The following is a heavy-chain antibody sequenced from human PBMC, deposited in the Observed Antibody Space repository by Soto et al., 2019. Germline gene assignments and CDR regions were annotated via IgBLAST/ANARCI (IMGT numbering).Heavy chain of an antibody. CDR1: GLTVSDKY. CDR3: AREGYAYGLDF. J-gene: IGHJ4*02. Sequence: EVQLVQTGGGLIKPGGSLSLSCAASGLTVSDKYMSWVRQAPGKGLEWVSLTYTGGNSYFADSVKGRFIVSRDISKNTLFLHMNSLAAEDPAVYYCAREGYAYGLDFWGQGSLVTVSS. D-gene: IGHD3-10*01. V-gene: IGHV3-53*02. CDR2: TYTGGNS.